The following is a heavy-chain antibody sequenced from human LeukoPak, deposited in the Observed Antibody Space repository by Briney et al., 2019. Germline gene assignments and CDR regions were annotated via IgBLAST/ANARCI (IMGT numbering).Heavy chain of an antibody. J-gene: IGHJ4*02. CDR3: ARDRGSGTYYLRELDY. CDR2: ISSSGSTI. CDR1: GFTFSDYY. Sequence: GGSLRLSCAASGFTFSDYYMSWIRQAPGKGLEWVSYISSSGSTIYYADSVKGRFTISRDNAKNSLYLQMNSPTAEDTAVYYCARDRGSGTYYLRELDYWGQGTLVTVSS. V-gene: IGHV3-11*04. D-gene: IGHD3-10*01.